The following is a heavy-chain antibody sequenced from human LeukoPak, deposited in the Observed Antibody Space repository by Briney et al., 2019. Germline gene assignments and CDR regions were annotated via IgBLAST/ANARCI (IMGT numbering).Heavy chain of an antibody. CDR3: ARSMVRGVNWGYYYYMDV. CDR2: VYTTGST. D-gene: IGHD3-10*01. Sequence: TLSLTCTVSGGSISSGSYYWSWIRQPAGKGLEWIGRVYTTGSTNYNPSLKSRVTISLDTSKNQFSLKLSSVTAADTAVYYCARSMVRGVNWGYYYYMDVWGKGTTVTVSS. J-gene: IGHJ6*03. V-gene: IGHV4-61*02. CDR1: GGSISSGSYY.